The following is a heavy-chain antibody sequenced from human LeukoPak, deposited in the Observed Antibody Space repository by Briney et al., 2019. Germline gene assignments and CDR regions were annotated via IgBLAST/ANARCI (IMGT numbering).Heavy chain of an antibody. J-gene: IGHJ4*02. CDR2: IYYSGST. V-gene: IGHV4-30-4*01. CDR3: AREYQLHNYFDY. CDR1: GGSISSGDYY. D-gene: IGHD2-2*01. Sequence: PSETLSLTCTVSGGSISSGDYYWSWIRQPPGKGLEWIGYIYYSGSTYYNPSLKSRVTISVDTSKNQFSLKLSSVTAADTAVYYCAREYQLHNYFDYWGQGTLVTVSS.